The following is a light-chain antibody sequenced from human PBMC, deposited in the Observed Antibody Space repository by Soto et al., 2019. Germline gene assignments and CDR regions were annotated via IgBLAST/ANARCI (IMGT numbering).Light chain of an antibody. CDR3: QQYGSTPRT. V-gene: IGKV3-20*01. J-gene: IGKJ1*01. CDR1: QSVSSSN. Sequence: EIVLTQSPGTLSLSPGERATLSCRASQSVSSSNLAWYQQKPGQAPSLLIYGASSRATGIPDRFSGSGSGTDFTLPISRAECEDVAVYHCQQYGSTPRTLGQGTKVEIK. CDR2: GAS.